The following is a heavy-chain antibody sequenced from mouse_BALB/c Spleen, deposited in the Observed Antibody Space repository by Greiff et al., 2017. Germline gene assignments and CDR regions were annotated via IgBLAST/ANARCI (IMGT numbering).Heavy chain of an antibody. D-gene: IGHD2-1*01. CDR1: GFTFSDYG. J-gene: IGHJ1*01. CDR3: ARALYGNYHLWDFDD. V-gene: IGHV5-15*02. CDR2: ISNLAYSI. Sequence: EVQRVESGGGLVQPGGSRKLSCAASGFTFSDYGMAWVRQAPGKGPEWVAFISNLAYSIYYADTVTGRFTISRENATNTLYLEMSSLRSEDTAMYYCARALYGNYHLWDFDDWGAGTTVTVSS.